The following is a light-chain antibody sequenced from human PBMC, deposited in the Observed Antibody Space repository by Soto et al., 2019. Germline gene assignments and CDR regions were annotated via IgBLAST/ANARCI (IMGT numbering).Light chain of an antibody. CDR3: QSYDTSSWV. Sequence: NFMLTQPHSVSESPGKTVTISCTRSSGSIAAYSVQWCQQRPGSAPTTVIYENNHRPSGVPDRFSGSIDRSSNSASLIISGLKTEGEADYYCQSYDTSSWVFGGGTKLTVL. CDR2: ENN. V-gene: IGLV6-57*04. J-gene: IGLJ3*02. CDR1: SGSIAAYS.